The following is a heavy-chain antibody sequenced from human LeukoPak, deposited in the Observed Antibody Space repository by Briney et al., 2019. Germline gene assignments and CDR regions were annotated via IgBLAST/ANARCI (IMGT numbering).Heavy chain of an antibody. CDR1: GFVFDDYD. D-gene: IGHD4-23*01. CDR2: IRSDGYHT. V-gene: IGHV3-30*02. J-gene: IGHJ4*02. Sequence: GGSLRLSCGASGFVFDDYDMHWVRQAPGKGLEWVAFIRSDGYHTYYTDSVKGRFIITRDNAKNSLYLQMNSLRAEDTAVYYCARDYGGSSPFDYWGQGTLVTVSS. CDR3: ARDYGGSSPFDY.